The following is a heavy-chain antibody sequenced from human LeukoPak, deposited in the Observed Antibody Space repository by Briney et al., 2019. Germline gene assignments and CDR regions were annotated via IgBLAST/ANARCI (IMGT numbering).Heavy chain of an antibody. CDR2: ISSSGHLT. D-gene: IGHD3-22*01. V-gene: IGHV3-11*01. J-gene: IGHJ4*02. Sequence: GGSLRLSCAASGFTLRGYYMNWIRQAPGKGLEWVSQISSSGHLTYYADSVKGRFTISRDNSKNTLYLQMNSLRAEDTAVYYCARDTGYYDSSGYSYWGQGTLVTVSS. CDR1: GFTLRGYY. CDR3: ARDTGYYDSSGYSY.